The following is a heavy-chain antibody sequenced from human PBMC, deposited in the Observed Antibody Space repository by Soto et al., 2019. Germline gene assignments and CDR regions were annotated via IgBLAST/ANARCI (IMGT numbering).Heavy chain of an antibody. CDR1: GYTFTSYG. CDR3: ARSPYYYDSSGYVRWFDP. Sequence: ASVKVSCKASGYTFTSYGISWVRQAPGQGLEWMGWISAYSGNTNYAQKLQGRVTMTTDTSTSTAYMELRSLRSDDTAVYYCARSPYYYDSSGYVRWFDPWGQGTLVTVSS. CDR2: ISAYSGNT. J-gene: IGHJ5*02. V-gene: IGHV1-18*04. D-gene: IGHD3-22*01.